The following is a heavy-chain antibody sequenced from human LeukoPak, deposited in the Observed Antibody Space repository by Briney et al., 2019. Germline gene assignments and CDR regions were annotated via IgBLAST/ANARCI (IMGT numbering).Heavy chain of an antibody. Sequence: ASVKVSCKASGYTFTSYGISWVRQAPGQGLEWMGWISAYNGNTNYAQKLQGRVTMTTDTSTSTAYMELRSLRPDDTAVYYCARDPKDIVVVVAATSWAFDIWGQGTMVTVSS. J-gene: IGHJ3*02. D-gene: IGHD2-15*01. CDR1: GYTFTSYG. CDR3: ARDPKDIVVVVAATSWAFDI. V-gene: IGHV1-18*01. CDR2: ISAYNGNT.